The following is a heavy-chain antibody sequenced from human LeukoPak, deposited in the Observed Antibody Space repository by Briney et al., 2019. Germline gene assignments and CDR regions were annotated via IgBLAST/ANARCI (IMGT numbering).Heavy chain of an antibody. CDR2: IYYSGGT. CDR3: ARDKDYFDSGGAFDI. Sequence: PSETLSLTCTVSVGSISSYYWSWIRQPPGKGLEWIGYIYYSGGTNYNPSLKSRVTMSVDTSKNQFSLKLSSVTAADTAVYYCARDKDYFDSGGAFDIWGQGTMVTVSS. J-gene: IGHJ3*02. CDR1: VGSISSYY. D-gene: IGHD3-22*01. V-gene: IGHV4-59*01.